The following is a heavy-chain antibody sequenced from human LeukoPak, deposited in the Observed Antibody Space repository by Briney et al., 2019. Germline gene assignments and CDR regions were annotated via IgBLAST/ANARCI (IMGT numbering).Heavy chain of an antibody. CDR3: ARAERFKIYYDFWSGYFNWFDP. CDR1: GYTFTSYD. CDR2: MNPNSGNT. D-gene: IGHD3-3*01. Sequence: WASVKVSCKASGYTFTSYDINWVRQATGQGLEWMGWMNPNSGNTGYAQKFQGRVTITRNTSISTAYMELSSLRSEDTAVYYCARAERFKIYYDFWSGYFNWFDPWGEGTLVTVSS. J-gene: IGHJ5*02. V-gene: IGHV1-8*03.